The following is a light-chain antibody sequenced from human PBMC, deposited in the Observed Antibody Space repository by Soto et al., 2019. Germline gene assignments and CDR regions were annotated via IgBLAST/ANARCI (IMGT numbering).Light chain of an antibody. CDR2: DVS. CDR1: SSDVGDYNY. J-gene: IGLJ1*01. CDR3: CSYAGSYTYV. Sequence: QSALTQPRSVSGSPGQSVTISCTGTSSDVGDYNYVSWYQQHPDKAPKLMIYDVSKRPSGVPDRFSGSKSGNTASLTISGLQAEDEADYYCCSYAGSYTYVFGTGTKLTVL. V-gene: IGLV2-11*01.